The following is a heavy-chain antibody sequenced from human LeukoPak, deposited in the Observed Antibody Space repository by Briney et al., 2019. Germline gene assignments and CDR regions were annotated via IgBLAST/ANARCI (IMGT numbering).Heavy chain of an antibody. CDR3: ARGSRRYCSGGSCYLEVGIYFDY. J-gene: IGHJ4*02. D-gene: IGHD2-15*01. Sequence: GSVTVSCMASGYTFTGYYRHGVGQAPGQGGEGMGGINTKRGGKNYAQKFLGRVTITRHTSLSTAYIELLRLRSDDPAVYYCARGSRRYCSGGSCYLEVGIYFDYWGQGTLVTVSS. CDR2: INTKRGGK. V-gene: IGHV1-2*02. CDR1: GYTFTGYY.